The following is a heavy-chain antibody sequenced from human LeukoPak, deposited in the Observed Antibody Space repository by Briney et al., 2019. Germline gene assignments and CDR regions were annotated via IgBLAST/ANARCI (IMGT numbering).Heavy chain of an antibody. CDR3: PKDSWYPGYF. V-gene: IGHV3-7*01. CDR1: GFTFSTYS. D-gene: IGHD6-13*01. J-gene: IGHJ4*02. CDR2: IKHDGSEK. Sequence: GGSLRLSCVTSGFTFSTYSMGWVRQAPGKGLEWVANIKHDGSEKNLVDSVKGRFTISRDDDKSSVYLHLNSLRVEDTGVYYCPKDSWYPGYFWGQGTLVTVSS.